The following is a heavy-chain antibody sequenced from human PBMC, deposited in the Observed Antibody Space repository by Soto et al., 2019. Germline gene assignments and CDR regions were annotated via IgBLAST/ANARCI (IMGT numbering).Heavy chain of an antibody. CDR3: ARTVVVPAAIANYYYGMDV. V-gene: IGHV1-69*01. J-gene: IGHJ6*02. CDR1: GGTFSSYA. CDR2: IIPIFGTA. Sequence: QVQLVQSGAEVKKPGSSVKVSCKASGGTFSSYAISWVRQAPGQGLEWMGGIIPIFGTANYAQKFQGRVTITADESTSTAYMELSSLSSEDTAVYYCARTVVVPAAIANYYYGMDVWGQGTTVTVSS. D-gene: IGHD2-2*02.